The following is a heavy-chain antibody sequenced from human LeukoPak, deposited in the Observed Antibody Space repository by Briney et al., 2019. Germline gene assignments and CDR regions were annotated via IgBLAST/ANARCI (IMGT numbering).Heavy chain of an antibody. V-gene: IGHV3-23*01. CDR3: AKYGLSTRGYYFDC. CDR2: ISGSGGST. J-gene: IGHJ4*02. D-gene: IGHD4-11*01. CDR1: GFTFSSYG. Sequence: PGGSLRLSCAASGFTFSSYGMSWVRQAPGKGLEWVSSISGSGGSTYYADSVKGRFTISRDNSKNTLYLQMNSLRAEDSAIYHCAKYGLSTRGYYFDCWGQGTLVTVSS.